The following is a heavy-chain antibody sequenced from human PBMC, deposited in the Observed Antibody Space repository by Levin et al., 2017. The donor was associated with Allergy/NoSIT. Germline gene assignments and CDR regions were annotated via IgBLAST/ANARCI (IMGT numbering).Heavy chain of an antibody. CDR2: IKSKTDGGTT. CDR3: TTARKGIVVVVAAT. D-gene: IGHD2-15*01. J-gene: IGHJ5*02. Sequence: PGGSLRLSCAASGFTFSNAWMSWVRQAPGKGLEWVGRIKSKTDGGTTDYAAPVKGRFTISRDDSKNTLYLQMNSLKTEDTAVYYCTTARKGIVVVVAATWGQGTLVTVSS. V-gene: IGHV3-15*01. CDR1: GFTFSNAW.